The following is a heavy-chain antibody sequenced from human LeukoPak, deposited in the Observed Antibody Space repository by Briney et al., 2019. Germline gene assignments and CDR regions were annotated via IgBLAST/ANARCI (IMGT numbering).Heavy chain of an antibody. CDR1: GYTFTSYG. CDR2: ISAYNGNT. CDR3: ARSRDWSRSHYYYYMDV. V-gene: IGHV1-18*01. Sequence: GASVKVSCKASGYTFTSYGISWVRQAPGQGLEWMGWISAYNGNTNYAQKLQGRVTMTTGTSTSTAYMELRSLRSDDAAVYYCARSRDWSRSHYYYYMDVWGKGTTVTVSS. D-gene: IGHD2-21*01. J-gene: IGHJ6*03.